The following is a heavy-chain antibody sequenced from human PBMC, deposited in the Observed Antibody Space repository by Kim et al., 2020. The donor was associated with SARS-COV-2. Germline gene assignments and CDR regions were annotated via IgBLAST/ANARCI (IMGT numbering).Heavy chain of an antibody. CDR1: GFAFSDYW. CDR3: ARDYTYFDY. V-gene: IGHV3-74*01. CDR2: INTDGTTI. Sequence: GGSLRLSCAASGFAFSDYWMHWVRQTPGEGLVWVSRINTDGTTINYADSVKGRFTISRDNAKNTLYLQMNSLRAEDTAVYYCARDYTYFDYWGQGTLVSVSS. J-gene: IGHJ4*02.